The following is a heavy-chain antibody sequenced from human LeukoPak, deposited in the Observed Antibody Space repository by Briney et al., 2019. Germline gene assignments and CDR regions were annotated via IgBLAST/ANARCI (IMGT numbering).Heavy chain of an antibody. CDR3: ARESNVYYYDSSGFPFDY. D-gene: IGHD3-22*01. Sequence: GGSLRLSCAASGFTFSSSAMRWVRQGPGKGLEWVADIAHHGNNKYYADSVKGRFTISRYNSKGSLYLQMNSLIAEDTSVYYCARESNVYYYDSSGFPFDYWGQGTLVTVSS. J-gene: IGHJ4*02. V-gene: IGHV3-30*02. CDR2: IAHHGNNK. CDR1: GFTFSSSA.